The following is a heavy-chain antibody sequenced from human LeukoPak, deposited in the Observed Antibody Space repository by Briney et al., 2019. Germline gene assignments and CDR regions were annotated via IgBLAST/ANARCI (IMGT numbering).Heavy chain of an antibody. Sequence: ASVKVSCKASGYNFNSHDIIWVRQATGQGLEWVGWLNPHSGNTGYAQKFQGRVNMTRNASKATAYMELSSLRSDDTAVYYCARGELLGEFAVVWGQGTLVTVSS. CDR2: LNPHSGNT. CDR1: GYNFNSHD. D-gene: IGHD3-16*01. J-gene: IGHJ4*02. CDR3: ARGELLGEFAVV. V-gene: IGHV1-8*01.